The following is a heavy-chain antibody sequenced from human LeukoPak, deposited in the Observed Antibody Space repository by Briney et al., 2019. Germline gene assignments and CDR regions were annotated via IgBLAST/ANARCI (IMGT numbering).Heavy chain of an antibody. Sequence: PSEALSLTCAVSGGSISSSNWWSWVRQPPGKGLEWIGEIYHSGSTNYNPSLKSRVTISVDTSKNQFSLKLSSVTAADTAVYYCASPIDYGDYVDAFDIWGQGTMVTVSS. CDR3: ASPIDYGDYVDAFDI. J-gene: IGHJ3*02. CDR2: IYHSGST. V-gene: IGHV4-4*02. CDR1: GGSISSSNW. D-gene: IGHD4-17*01.